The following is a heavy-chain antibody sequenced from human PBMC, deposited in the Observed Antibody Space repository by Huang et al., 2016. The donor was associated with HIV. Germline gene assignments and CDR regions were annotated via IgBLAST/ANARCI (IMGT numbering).Heavy chain of an antibody. CDR1: GFTFRSYG. CDR3: VKGVSQIGDSDS. J-gene: IGHJ5*01. V-gene: IGHV3-30*18. CDR2: ISFDGNNT. Sequence: QVHLVESGGGVVRPGRSLRLSCTASGFTFRSYGMHWVRQAPGKGLEWVGVISFDGNNTYYADSVKGRITLSIDNFKNIVHLQLRSLRPEDTALYYCVKGVSQIGDSDSWGQGALVIVSS.